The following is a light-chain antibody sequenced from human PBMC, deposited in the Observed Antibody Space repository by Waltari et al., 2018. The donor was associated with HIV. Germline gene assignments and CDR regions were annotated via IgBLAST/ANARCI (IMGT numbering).Light chain of an antibody. CDR1: SSNIGAGYD. V-gene: IGLV1-40*01. CDR3: QSYDSSLRVGV. J-gene: IGLJ3*02. Sequence: QSVLTQPPSVSGAPGQRVTISCTGSSSNIGAGYDVHWYQQFPGTAPKLLIYDNSNRPSGVPDRFSGAKSGTSASLAITGLQAEDEAEYYGQSYDSSLRVGVFGGGTKLTVL. CDR2: DNS.